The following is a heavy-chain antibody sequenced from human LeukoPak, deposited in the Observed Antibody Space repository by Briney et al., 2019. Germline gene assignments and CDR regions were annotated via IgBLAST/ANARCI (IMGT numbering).Heavy chain of an antibody. CDR1: GFTFSSYA. J-gene: IGHJ4*02. V-gene: IGHV3-23*01. CDR2: ISTSGGNT. Sequence: PGGSLRLSCAASGFTFSSYAMSWVRQAPGKGLEWVSAISTSGGNTYYADSVKGRFTISRDNSKNTLYLQMSSLRAEDTAVYYCAKVHSGYGPGTLFDYWGQGTLVTVSS. D-gene: IGHD5-12*01. CDR3: AKVHSGYGPGTLFDY.